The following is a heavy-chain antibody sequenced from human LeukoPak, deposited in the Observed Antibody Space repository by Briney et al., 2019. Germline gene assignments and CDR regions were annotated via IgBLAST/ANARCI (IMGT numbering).Heavy chain of an antibody. CDR3: AKGAHYYDSSGYYFDY. CDR2: MSGSSSYI. J-gene: IGHJ4*02. V-gene: IGHV3-21*04. D-gene: IGHD3-22*01. Sequence: GGSLRLSCAASGFTFSDYYMSWIRQAPGKGLEWVSSMSGSSSYIYYADSVKGRFTISRDNAKNSLSLQMNSLRAEDTAVYYCAKGAHYYDSSGYYFDYWGQGTLVTVSS. CDR1: GFTFSDYY.